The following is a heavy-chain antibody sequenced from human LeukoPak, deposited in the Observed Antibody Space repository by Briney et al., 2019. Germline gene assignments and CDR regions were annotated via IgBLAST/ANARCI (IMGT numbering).Heavy chain of an antibody. CDR2: ISGSGGST. V-gene: IGHV3-23*01. D-gene: IGHD6-13*01. J-gene: IGHJ4*02. Sequence: GSLRLSCAASGFTFSRYAMSWVRQAPGKGLESVSVISGSGGSTYYADSVKGRFTISRDNSKNTLFLQMNRLRAEDTAVYYCAKGPRQQLVTRFDYWGQGTLVTVSS. CDR3: AKGPRQQLVTRFDY. CDR1: GFTFSRYA.